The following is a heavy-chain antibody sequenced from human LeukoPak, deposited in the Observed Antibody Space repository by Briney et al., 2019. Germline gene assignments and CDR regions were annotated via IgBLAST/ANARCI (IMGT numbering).Heavy chain of an antibody. CDR1: GGSISSSSYY. CDR2: IFYSGST. Sequence: SETLSLTCTVSGGSISSSSYYWGWIRQPPGKGLEWIGSIFYSGSTYYNPSLKSRVTISVDTSKNQFSLKLSSVTAADTAVYYCTSGAKNLVVPAATDYWGQGTLVTVSS. D-gene: IGHD2-2*01. J-gene: IGHJ4*02. V-gene: IGHV4-39*01. CDR3: TSGAKNLVVPAATDY.